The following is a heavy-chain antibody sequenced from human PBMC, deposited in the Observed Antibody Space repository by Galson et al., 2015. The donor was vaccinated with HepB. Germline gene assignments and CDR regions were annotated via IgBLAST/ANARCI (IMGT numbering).Heavy chain of an antibody. D-gene: IGHD3-16*01. V-gene: IGHV3-21*01. CDR1: GFTFSSYS. Sequence: SLRLSCAASGFTFSSYSMSWVRQAPGKGLEWVSSISSSSSYIYYADSVKGRFTISRDNAKNSLYLQMNSLRAEDTAVYYCARDGGEVTSLGAFDIWGQGTMVTVSS. CDR3: ARDGGEVTSLGAFDI. J-gene: IGHJ3*02. CDR2: ISSSSSYI.